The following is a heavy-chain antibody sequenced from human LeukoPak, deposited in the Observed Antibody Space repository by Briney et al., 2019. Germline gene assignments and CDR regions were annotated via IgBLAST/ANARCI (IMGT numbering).Heavy chain of an antibody. CDR1: GFTFDDYA. CDR3: AKVGEVGPYDS. D-gene: IGHD3-3*01. CDR2: ISWNSGSI. Sequence: GRSLRLSCAASGFTFDDYALHWVRQTPGKGLEWVSGISWNSGSIGYADSVKGRLTISRDNAKNSLYLQMNSLRADDTALYYCAKVGEVGPYDSWGQGTLVTVSS. V-gene: IGHV3-9*01. J-gene: IGHJ4*02.